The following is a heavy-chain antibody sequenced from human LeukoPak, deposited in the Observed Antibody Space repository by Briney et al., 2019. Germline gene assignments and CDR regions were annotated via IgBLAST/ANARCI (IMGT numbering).Heavy chain of an antibody. CDR1: AFTFSSYG. CDR2: IFPSGGEI. V-gene: IGHV3-23*01. Sequence: PGGSLRLSCAASAFTFSSYGMSWVRQAPGKGLEWVSSIFPSGGEIHYADSVRGRFTISRDNSKSTLSLQMNSLRAEDTAVYYCARDFRFLEDYWGQGTLVTVSS. J-gene: IGHJ4*02. D-gene: IGHD3-3*01. CDR3: ARDFRFLEDY.